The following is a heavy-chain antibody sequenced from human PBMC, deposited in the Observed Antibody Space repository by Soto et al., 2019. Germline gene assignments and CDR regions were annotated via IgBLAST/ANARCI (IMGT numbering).Heavy chain of an antibody. Sequence: QVQLQESGPGLVKPSETLSLTCTVSGGSINAFFWSWVRQPPGKGLESIGYIFYSGSTNYTPSLKSRVTISLDTSKTQFSLNLTSVTAADTAVYYCATQTGLYYYGMDVWGQGTTVAVSS. V-gene: IGHV4-59*01. J-gene: IGHJ6*02. CDR2: IFYSGST. CDR3: ATQTGLYYYGMDV. CDR1: GGSINAFF.